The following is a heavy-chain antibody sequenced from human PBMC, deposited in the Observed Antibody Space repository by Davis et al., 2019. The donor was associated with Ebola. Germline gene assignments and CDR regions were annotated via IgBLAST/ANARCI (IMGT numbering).Heavy chain of an antibody. J-gene: IGHJ4*02. CDR1: GYSFTSYW. Sequence: GESLKISCKGSGYSFTSYWIGWVRQMPGKGLEWMGIIYPGDSDGRYSPSFQGQVTMSADKSTNTAFLQWSSLKASDTATYYCARQSPLSVGCGGACHHFDFWGQGTLVTVSS. CDR2: IYPGDSDG. D-gene: IGHD2-21*02. CDR3: ARQSPLSVGCGGACHHFDF. V-gene: IGHV5-51*01.